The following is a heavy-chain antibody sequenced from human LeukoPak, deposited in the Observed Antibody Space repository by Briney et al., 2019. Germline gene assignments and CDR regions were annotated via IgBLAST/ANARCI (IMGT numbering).Heavy chain of an antibody. Sequence: ASVKVSCKASGYTFTSYGISWVRQAPGQGLEWMGWISAYNGNTNYAQKLQGRVTMTTDTSTSTAYMELRSLRSDDTAVYYCARVTNYDSSGYYYLYYFDYWGQGTLVTVSS. D-gene: IGHD3-22*01. CDR1: GYTFTSYG. CDR3: ARVTNYDSSGYYYLYYFDY. J-gene: IGHJ4*02. V-gene: IGHV1-18*01. CDR2: ISAYNGNT.